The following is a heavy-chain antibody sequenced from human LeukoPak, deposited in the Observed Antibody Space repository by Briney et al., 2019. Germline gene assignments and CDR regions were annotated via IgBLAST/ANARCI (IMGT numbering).Heavy chain of an antibody. CDR2: ITNSGGST. CDR3: AKISVTLTRDY. Sequence: GGSLRLSCAASGFTFNNYAMTGVRQAPGKGLEWVSAITNSGGSTYYADSVKGRFTISRDNSKNTLFLQMNSLRADDTAVYYCAKISVTLTRDYWGQGTLVTVSS. D-gene: IGHD6-19*01. V-gene: IGHV3-23*01. J-gene: IGHJ4*02. CDR1: GFTFNNYA.